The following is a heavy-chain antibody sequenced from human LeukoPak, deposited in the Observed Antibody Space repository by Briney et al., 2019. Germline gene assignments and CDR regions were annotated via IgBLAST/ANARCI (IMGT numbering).Heavy chain of an antibody. V-gene: IGHV4-59*01. J-gene: IGHJ3*02. CDR1: GGSFSGYY. CDR3: ARDLKMATAYAFDI. CDR2: IYYSGST. D-gene: IGHD5-12*01. Sequence: NSSETLSLTCAVYGGSFSGYYWSWIRQPPGKGLEWIGYIYYSGSTNYNPSLKSRVTISVDTSKNQFSLKLSSVTAADTAVYYCARDLKMATAYAFDIWGQGTMVTVSS.